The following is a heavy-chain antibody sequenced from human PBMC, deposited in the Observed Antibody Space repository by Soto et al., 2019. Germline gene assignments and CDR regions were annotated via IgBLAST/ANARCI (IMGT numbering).Heavy chain of an antibody. CDR1: GYTFTSCA. CDR3: ARGGSLYWYFDL. J-gene: IGHJ2*01. V-gene: IGHV1-3*01. D-gene: IGHD1-26*01. CDR2: INAGNGNT. Sequence: VASVKVSCKASGYTFTSCAMHWVRQAPGQRLEWMGWINAGNGNTKYSQKFQGRVTITRDTSASTAYMELSSLRSEDTAVYYCARGGSLYWYFDLWGRGTLVTVS.